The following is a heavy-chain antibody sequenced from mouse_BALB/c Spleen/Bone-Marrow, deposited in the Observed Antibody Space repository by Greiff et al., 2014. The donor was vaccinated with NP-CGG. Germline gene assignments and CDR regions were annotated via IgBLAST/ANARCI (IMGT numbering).Heavy chain of an antibody. CDR1: GYTFTSYW. CDR2: IYPGTNST. Sequence: VQLQQSGAELVRPGTSVKMSCRASGYTFTSYWMHWVKQRPGQGLEWIGDIYPGTNSTNYNEEFKTKATLTVDTSSSTAYMQLSSPTSEDSAVYYCARGEDFFDYWGQGTTLTVSS. J-gene: IGHJ2*01. V-gene: IGHV1-55*01. CDR3: ARGEDFFDY.